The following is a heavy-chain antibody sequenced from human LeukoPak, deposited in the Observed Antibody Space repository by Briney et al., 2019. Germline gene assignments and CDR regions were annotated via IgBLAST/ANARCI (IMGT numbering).Heavy chain of an antibody. V-gene: IGHV3-48*03. Sequence: GGSLRLPCAASGFTFSSYEMNWVRQAPGKGLEWVSYISSSGSTIYYADSVKGRFTISRDNAKNSLYLQMNSLRAEDTAVYYCARASLSTDYWGQGTLVTVSS. CDR2: ISSSGSTI. J-gene: IGHJ4*02. CDR1: GFTFSSYE. CDR3: ARASLSTDY.